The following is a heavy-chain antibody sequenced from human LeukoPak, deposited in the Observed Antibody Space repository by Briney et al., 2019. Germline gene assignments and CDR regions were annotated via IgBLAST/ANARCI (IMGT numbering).Heavy chain of an antibody. CDR3: ARDVWGTTGY. Sequence: ASVKVSCKASGFTFTSSAVQWVRQARGQRLEWIGWIVVGSGNTNYAQKFQGRVTMTRDTSISTAYMELSRLRSDDTAVYYCARDVWGTTGYWGQGTLVTVSS. J-gene: IGHJ4*02. D-gene: IGHD3-16*01. V-gene: IGHV1-58*01. CDR2: IVVGSGNT. CDR1: GFTFTSSA.